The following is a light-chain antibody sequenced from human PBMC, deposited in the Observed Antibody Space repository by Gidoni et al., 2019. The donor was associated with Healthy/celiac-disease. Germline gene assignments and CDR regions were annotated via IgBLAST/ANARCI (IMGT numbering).Light chain of an antibody. CDR3: AAWDDSLNGWV. J-gene: IGLJ3*02. Sequence: QSVLTQPPSVSEAPRQRVTISCSGSSSNIGNSAVNWYQQVPGQAPKLLIYYDGLLPSGVSDRFSGLQSEDEADYYCAAWDDSLNGWVFGGGTKLTVL. V-gene: IGLV1-36*01. CDR2: YDG. CDR1: SSNIGNSA.